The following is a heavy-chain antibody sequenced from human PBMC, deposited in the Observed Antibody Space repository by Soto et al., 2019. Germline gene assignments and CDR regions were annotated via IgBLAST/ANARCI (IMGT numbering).Heavy chain of an antibody. Sequence: GASVEVSCKASGYTFAGYYMHWVRQAPGQGLEWMGWINPNSGGTNYAQKFQGWVTMTRDTSISTAYMELSRLRSDDTAVYYCAREPLSIAAARYYYYGMDVWGQGTTVTVSS. D-gene: IGHD6-13*01. J-gene: IGHJ6*02. CDR3: AREPLSIAAARYYYYGMDV. V-gene: IGHV1-2*04. CDR2: INPNSGGT. CDR1: GYTFAGYY.